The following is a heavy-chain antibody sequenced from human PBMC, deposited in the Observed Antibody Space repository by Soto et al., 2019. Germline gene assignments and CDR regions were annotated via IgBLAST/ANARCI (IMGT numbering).Heavy chain of an antibody. CDR2: IIPIFGTA. Sequence: ASLKVSCKASGGTFSSYASSWVRQAPGQGLEWMGGIIPIFGTANYAQKFQGRVTITADESTSTAYMELSSLRSEDTAVYYCARDHSGYSSSSGPYYYYYGMDVWGQGTTVTVS. J-gene: IGHJ6*02. CDR3: ARDHSGYSSSSGPYYYYYGMDV. CDR1: GGTFSSYA. V-gene: IGHV1-69*13. D-gene: IGHD6-6*01.